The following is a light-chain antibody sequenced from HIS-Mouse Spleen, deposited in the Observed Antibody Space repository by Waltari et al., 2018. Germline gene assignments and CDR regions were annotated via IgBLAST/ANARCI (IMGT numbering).Light chain of an antibody. J-gene: IGKJ3*01. Sequence: EIVLTQSPGTLSLSPGERATLPCRASQSVSSSYLAWYQQKPGQAPRLLIYGASSRATGIPDRFSGSGSGTDFTFTISRLEPEDFAVYYCQQYGSSPLTFGPGTKVDIK. CDR3: QQYGSSPLT. V-gene: IGKV3-20*01. CDR2: GAS. CDR1: QSVSSSY.